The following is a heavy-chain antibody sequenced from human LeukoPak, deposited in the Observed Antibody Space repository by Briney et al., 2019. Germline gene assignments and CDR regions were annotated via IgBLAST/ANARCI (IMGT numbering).Heavy chain of an antibody. CDR2: MNPNSGNT. J-gene: IGHJ4*02. D-gene: IGHD3-3*01. Sequence: ASVKVSCKASGYTFTSYDINWVRQATGQGLAWMGWMNPNSGNTGYAQKFQGRVTITRNTSISTAYMELSSLRSEDTAVYYCARGRRASYDFWSGPEGTTDYWGQGTLVTVSS. CDR3: ARGRRASYDFWSGPEGTTDY. CDR1: GYTFTSYD. V-gene: IGHV1-8*03.